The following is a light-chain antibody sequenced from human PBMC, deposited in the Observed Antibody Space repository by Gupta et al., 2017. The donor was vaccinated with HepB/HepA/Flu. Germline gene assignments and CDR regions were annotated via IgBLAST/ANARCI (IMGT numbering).Light chain of an antibody. CDR2: AAS. CDR3: QHRDNSPRT. CDR1: QSINSH. J-gene: IGKJ4*01. Sequence: DIQMTQSPSSLSASVGDRVTITCRASQSINSHLSWYQQKPGKAPNLIISAASTLNSGVPSRFSGSGFGTDFTLTISSRQPVDFATYCCQHRDNSPRTFGRGTKVDIK. V-gene: IGKV1-39*01.